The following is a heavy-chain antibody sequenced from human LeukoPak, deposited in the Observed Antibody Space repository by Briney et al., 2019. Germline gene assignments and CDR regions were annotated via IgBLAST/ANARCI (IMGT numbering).Heavy chain of an antibody. V-gene: IGHV3-74*01. Sequence: GESLRLSCAGSGFSFSSHWLHWVRQVPRKGLEWVARINGDGIAINYADSVKGRFTISRDNAKNTVYLQMNSLRVEDTAVFYCARGGSPFYWGRGTPVTVSS. D-gene: IGHD3-10*01. J-gene: IGHJ4*02. CDR3: ARGGSPFY. CDR2: INGDGIAI. CDR1: GFSFSSHW.